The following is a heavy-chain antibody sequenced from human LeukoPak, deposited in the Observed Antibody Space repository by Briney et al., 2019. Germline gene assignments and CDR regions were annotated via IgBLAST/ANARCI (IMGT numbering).Heavy chain of an antibody. V-gene: IGHV3-74*01. CDR1: GFTFSNYW. D-gene: IGHD3-22*01. CDR3: AKYYDDSFDY. CDR2: INPDGSTT. J-gene: IGHJ4*02. Sequence: GESLRLSCAASGFTFSNYWMHWVRQDPGKGLVWVSFINPDGSTTNYADSVKGRFTISRDNAKNALYLQMNSLRAEDTAVYYCAKYYDDSFDYWGQGTLVTVSS.